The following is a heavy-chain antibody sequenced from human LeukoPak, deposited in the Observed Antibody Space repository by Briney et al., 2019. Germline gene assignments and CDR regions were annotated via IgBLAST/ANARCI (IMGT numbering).Heavy chain of an antibody. V-gene: IGHV1-69*05. Sequence: GASVKVSCKASGGTFSSYAISWVRQAPGQGLEWMGGIIPIFGTANYAQKFQGRVTITTDESTSTAHRPLRHLRTEDTALDDCAREQRGGLSPSWGGLFASYYTYYYMDVWGRGTTVTVSS. CDR3: AREQRGGLSPSWGGLFASYYTYYYMDV. J-gene: IGHJ6*03. CDR1: GGTFSSYA. D-gene: IGHD3-22*01. CDR2: IIPIFGTA.